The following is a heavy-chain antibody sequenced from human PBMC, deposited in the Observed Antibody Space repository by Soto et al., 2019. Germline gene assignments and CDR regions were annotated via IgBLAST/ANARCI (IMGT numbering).Heavy chain of an antibody. CDR3: ARESSGATTGTFDY. D-gene: IGHD1-1*01. CDR1: GGTFSSYA. J-gene: IGHJ4*02. CDR2: IIPIFGTA. V-gene: IGHV1-69*13. Sequence: SVKVSCEASGGTFSSYAISWVRQARGQGLEWMGGIIPIFGTANYAQKFQGRVTITADESTSTAYMELSSLRSEDTAVYYCARESSGATTGTFDYWGQGTLVTVSS.